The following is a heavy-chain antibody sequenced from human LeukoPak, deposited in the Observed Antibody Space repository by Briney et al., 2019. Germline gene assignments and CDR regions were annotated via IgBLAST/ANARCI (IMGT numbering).Heavy chain of an antibody. J-gene: IGHJ4*02. V-gene: IGHV3-23*01. Sequence: GGSLRLSCAASGLTFSSYAMNWVRQAPGKGLEWVSTISYSGGSTYYVDSVKGRFTISSDNSDNTLYLQLNSLRAEDTAVYYCAKAAGGSYLYYFDYWGQGTLVTVSS. CDR3: AKAAGGSYLYYFDY. D-gene: IGHD1-26*01. CDR1: GLTFSSYA. CDR2: ISYSGGST.